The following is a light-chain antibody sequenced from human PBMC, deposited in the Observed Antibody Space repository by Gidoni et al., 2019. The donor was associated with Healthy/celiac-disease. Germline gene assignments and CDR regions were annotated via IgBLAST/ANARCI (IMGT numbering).Light chain of an antibody. CDR2: HAS. Sequence: EIVLTQSPATLSLSPGERATLSCRASQRVSSFLAWYQQNPGQAPRLLIYHASNRATGIPARFQVGGFGTDFTLTFRCLEPECFAVFFWLLPSYWPLYTFGQGTKLEIK. J-gene: IGKJ2*01. V-gene: IGKV3-11*01. CDR1: QRVSSF. CDR3: LLPSYWPLYT.